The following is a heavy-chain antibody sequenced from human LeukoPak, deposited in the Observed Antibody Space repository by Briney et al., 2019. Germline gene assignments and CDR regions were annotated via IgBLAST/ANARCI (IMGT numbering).Heavy chain of an antibody. J-gene: IGHJ4*02. V-gene: IGHV4-59*12. CDR2: IYYSGST. CDR1: GGSISSYY. CDR3: ASASRSLQADY. D-gene: IGHD4-11*01. Sequence: PSETLSLTCTVSGGSISSYYWSWIRQPPGKGLEWIGYIYYSGSTYYNPSLKSRVTISVDTSKNQFSLKLSSVTAADTAVYYCASASRSLQADYWGQGTLVTVSS.